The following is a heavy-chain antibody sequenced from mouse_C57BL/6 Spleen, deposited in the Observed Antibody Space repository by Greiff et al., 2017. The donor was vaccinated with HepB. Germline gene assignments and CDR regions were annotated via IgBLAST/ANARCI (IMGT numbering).Heavy chain of an antibody. Sequence: EVQRVESGGGLVKPGGSLKLSCAASGFTFSSYAMSWVRQTPEKRLEWVATISDGGSYTYYPDNVKGRFTISRDNAKNNLYLQMSHLKSEDTAMYYCARGWLPSMDYWGQGTTLTVSS. V-gene: IGHV5-4*01. D-gene: IGHD2-2*01. J-gene: IGHJ2*01. CDR1: GFTFSSYA. CDR2: ISDGGSYT. CDR3: ARGWLPSMDY.